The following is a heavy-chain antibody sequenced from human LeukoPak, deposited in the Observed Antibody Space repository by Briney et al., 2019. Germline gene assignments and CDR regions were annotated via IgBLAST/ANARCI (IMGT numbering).Heavy chain of an antibody. D-gene: IGHD5-18*01. CDR1: GYTFTIYY. CDR3: ARGGYSYTESFDY. V-gene: IGHV1-2*02. J-gene: IGHJ4*02. Sequence: ASMKLSCKASGYTFTIYYIHWVRQAPRQWLEWIGSINPNISDTNYTQKFPGRVTMTRETSISTAYMELSRLRSDDTAVYYCARGGYSYTESFDYWGQGTLVTVSS. CDR2: INPNISDT.